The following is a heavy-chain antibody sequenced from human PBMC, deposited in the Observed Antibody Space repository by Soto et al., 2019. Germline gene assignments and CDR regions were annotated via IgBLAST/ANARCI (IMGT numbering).Heavy chain of an antibody. CDR3: ARDMRAVAGLFDY. V-gene: IGHV4-31*02. D-gene: IGHD6-19*01. CDR2: IYYSGST. CDR1: GGSISSGGYY. Sequence: PSETLSLTCTVSGGSISSGGYYWSWIRQHPGKGLEWIGYIYYSGSTYYNPSLKSRVTISVDTSKNQFSLKLSSVTAADTAVYYCARDMRAVAGLFDYWGQGTLVTVSS. J-gene: IGHJ4*02.